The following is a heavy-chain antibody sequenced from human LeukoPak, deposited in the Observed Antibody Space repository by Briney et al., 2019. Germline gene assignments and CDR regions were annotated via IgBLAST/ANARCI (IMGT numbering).Heavy chain of an antibody. CDR2: INHSGST. CDR1: GGSFSGYY. V-gene: IGHV4-34*01. D-gene: IGHD2-15*01. CDR3: ARVGEYCSGGSCYSRGYYYYMDV. J-gene: IGHJ6*03. Sequence: ETLSLTCAVYGGSFSGYYWSWIRQPPGKGLEWIGEINHSGSTNYNPSLKSRVTISVDTSKNQFSLKLSSVTAADTAVYYCARVGEYCSGGSCYSRGYYYYMDVWGKGTTVTVSS.